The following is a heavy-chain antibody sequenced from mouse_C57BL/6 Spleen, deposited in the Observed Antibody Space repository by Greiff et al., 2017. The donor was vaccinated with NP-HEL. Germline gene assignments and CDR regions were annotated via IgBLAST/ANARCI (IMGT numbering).Heavy chain of an antibody. CDR2: INPNNGGT. D-gene: IGHD1-1*01. CDR3: ANRGSSYWYFDV. CDR1: GYTFTDYN. Sequence: VQLKQSGPELVKPGASVKIPCKASGYTFTDYNMDWVKQSHGKSLEWIGDINPNNGGTIYNQKFKGKATLTVDKSSSTAYMELRSLTSEDTAVYYCANRGSSYWYFDVWGTGTTVTVSS. J-gene: IGHJ1*03. V-gene: IGHV1-18*01.